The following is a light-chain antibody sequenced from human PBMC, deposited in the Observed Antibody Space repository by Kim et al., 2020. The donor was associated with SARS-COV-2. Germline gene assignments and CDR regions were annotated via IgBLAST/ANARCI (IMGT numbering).Light chain of an antibody. J-gene: IGLJ3*02. CDR3: SSYTTTGTLV. CDR1: SSDVGAYKY. V-gene: IGLV2-14*03. Sequence: QSVLTQPASVSGSPGQSITLSCTGTSSDVGAYKYVSWYRQYPGKAPKVIIYDVNKRPAGVSDRFSGSKSDNTASLTIYGLQSEDEAEYYCSSYTTTGTLVFGGGTKVTVL. CDR2: DVN.